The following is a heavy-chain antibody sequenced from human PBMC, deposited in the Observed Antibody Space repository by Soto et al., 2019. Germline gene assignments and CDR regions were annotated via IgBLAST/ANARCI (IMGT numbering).Heavy chain of an antibody. V-gene: IGHV4-34*01. Sequence: PSETLALTFAVYGGSFSDYYWSWIRQPPGKGLEWIGEINHSGSTNYNPSLKSRVTISVDTSKNQFSLKLNSVTAADTAVYYCAREVPSRYFDLWGRGTPVTVS. J-gene: IGHJ2*01. D-gene: IGHD3-10*01. CDR2: INHSGST. CDR3: AREVPSRYFDL. CDR1: GGSFSDYY.